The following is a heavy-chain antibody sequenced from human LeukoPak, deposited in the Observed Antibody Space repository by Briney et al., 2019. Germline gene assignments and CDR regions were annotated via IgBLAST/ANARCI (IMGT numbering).Heavy chain of an antibody. D-gene: IGHD3-10*01. Sequence: GGSLRLSCAASGFTFSSYAMHWVRQAPDKGLEWVAVISYDGSNKYYADSVKGRFTISRDNSKNTLYLQMNSLRAEDTAVYYCAKDRHTMVRWWGQGTLVTVSS. CDR3: AKDRHTMVRW. CDR2: ISYDGSNK. V-gene: IGHV3-30*04. J-gene: IGHJ4*02. CDR1: GFTFSSYA.